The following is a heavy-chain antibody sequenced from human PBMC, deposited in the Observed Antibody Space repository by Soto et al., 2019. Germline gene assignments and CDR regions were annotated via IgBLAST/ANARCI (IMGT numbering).Heavy chain of an antibody. Sequence: PSETLSLTCTVSGGSISTYYWSWIRQPPGKGLEWIGYVYNSGSTKYNPSLKSRVTIWESTSKNQVSLRLTSATAADTAVYYCARARQPTYGNCFDPWGQGTLVTVSS. CDR1: GGSISTYY. CDR3: ARARQPTYGNCFDP. D-gene: IGHD4-17*01. CDR2: VYNSGST. V-gene: IGHV4-59*01. J-gene: IGHJ5*02.